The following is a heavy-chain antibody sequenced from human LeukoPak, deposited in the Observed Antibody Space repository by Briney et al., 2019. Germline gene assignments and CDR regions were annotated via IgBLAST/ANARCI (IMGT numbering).Heavy chain of an antibody. J-gene: IGHJ4*02. D-gene: IGHD3-22*01. CDR3: ARDPDYYDSSGHLSG. Sequence: GGSLRLSCAASGFTFSSYSMNWVRQAPGKGLEWVSYISSSSSTIYYADSVKGRFTISRDNAKNSLYLQMNSLRAEDTAAYYCARDPDYYDSSGHLSGWGQGTLVTVSS. V-gene: IGHV3-48*01. CDR1: GFTFSSYS. CDR2: ISSSSSTI.